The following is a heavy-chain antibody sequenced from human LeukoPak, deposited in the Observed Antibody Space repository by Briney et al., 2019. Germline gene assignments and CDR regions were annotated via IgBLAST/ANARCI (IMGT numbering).Heavy chain of an antibody. J-gene: IGHJ6*04. D-gene: IGHD1-26*01. CDR1: GGSISSSNW. CDR3: ARDSTEWAYGMDV. Sequence: SSGTLSLTCAVSGGSISSSNWWSWVRQPPGKGLEWIGEIYHSGSTNYNPSLKSRVTISVDKSKNQFSLKLSSVTAADTAVYYCARDSTEWAYGMDVWGKGTTVTVSS. CDR2: IYHSGST. V-gene: IGHV4-4*02.